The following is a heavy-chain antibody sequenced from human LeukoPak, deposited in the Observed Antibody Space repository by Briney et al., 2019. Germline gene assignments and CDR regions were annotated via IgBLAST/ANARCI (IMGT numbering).Heavy chain of an antibody. Sequence: ASVKVSCKASGYTFTSYYIHWVRQAPGQGLEWMGIINPSGGSTSYAQKFQGRVTMTRDTSTSTVYMELSSLRSEDTAVYYCAREQSEYCSSTSCYDYWGQGTLVTVSS. J-gene: IGHJ4*02. CDR3: AREQSEYCSSTSCYDY. V-gene: IGHV1-46*01. D-gene: IGHD2-2*01. CDR2: INPSGGST. CDR1: GYTFTSYY.